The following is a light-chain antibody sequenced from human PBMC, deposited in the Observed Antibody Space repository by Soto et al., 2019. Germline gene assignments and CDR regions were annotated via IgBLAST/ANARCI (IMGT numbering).Light chain of an antibody. Sequence: DIVLTQSPLSLPVTPGEPASISCRSSQSLLHSNGYNYLDWYLQKPGQSPQLLIYLGSNRASGVPDRFSGSGSGTDFTLKISRVEAEDVGVYYCMQALQTPITFGPGTTVDIK. CDR1: QSLLHSNGYNY. V-gene: IGKV2-28*01. J-gene: IGKJ3*01. CDR2: LGS. CDR3: MQALQTPIT.